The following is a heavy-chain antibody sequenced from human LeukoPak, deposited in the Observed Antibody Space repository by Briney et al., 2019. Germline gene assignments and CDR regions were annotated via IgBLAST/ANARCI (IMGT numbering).Heavy chain of an antibody. CDR2: ISSRGNLI. D-gene: IGHD6-19*01. CDR1: GYTFRDYY. CDR3: ARDGSGWFFDY. Sequence: PGGSLRLSCAASGYTFRDYYMSWIRQAPGKGLEWVSYISSRGNLIYYADSVKGRFTISRDNAKNSLYLQMNSLRAEDTAVYYCARDGSGWFFDYWGQGTQVTVFS. V-gene: IGHV3-11*04. J-gene: IGHJ4*02.